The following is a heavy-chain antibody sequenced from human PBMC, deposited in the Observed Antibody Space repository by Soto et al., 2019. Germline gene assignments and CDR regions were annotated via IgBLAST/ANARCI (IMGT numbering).Heavy chain of an antibody. CDR1: GYTFTSYG. V-gene: IGHV1-18*01. Sequence: QVQLVQSGAEVKKPGASVKVSCKASGYTFTSYGISWVRQAPGQGLEWMGWISAYNGNQNYAQKLQGRVTMTTDTSMSTVYIALRRRRSDDTAAYYCARDINKYFSGGSWYERLGFAIWGQGIRVIVSS. CDR2: ISAYNGNQ. J-gene: IGHJ3*02. D-gene: IGHD2-15*01. CDR3: ARDINKYFSGGSWYERLGFAI.